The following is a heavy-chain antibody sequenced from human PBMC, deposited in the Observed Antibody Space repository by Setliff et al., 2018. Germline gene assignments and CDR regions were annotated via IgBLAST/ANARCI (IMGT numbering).Heavy chain of an antibody. CDR3: VREGVDSRSSTDYRYYMDV. J-gene: IGHJ6*03. CDR1: GGTFSSYG. V-gene: IGHV1-69*05. Sequence: SVKVSCKASGGTFSSYGITWVRQAPGQGLEWMGGTIPMFGTTEYAQKFQGRLTIITDESTNTAFMQLSSLRSDDTAVYYCVREGVDSRSSTDYRYYMDVWGKGTTVTVSS. D-gene: IGHD3-22*01. CDR2: TIPMFGTT.